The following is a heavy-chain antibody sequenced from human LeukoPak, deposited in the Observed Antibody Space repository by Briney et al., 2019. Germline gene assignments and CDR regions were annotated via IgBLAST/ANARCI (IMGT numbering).Heavy chain of an antibody. J-gene: IGHJ6*03. Sequence: SETLSLTCAVYGGSSSGYYWSWIRQPPGKGLEWIGEINDSGRTNYNPSLMSRVTVSVDTSKKQFSLRLTSVTATDTAVYYCARRWNYGRNYYIDVWGKGATVSVSS. D-gene: IGHD1-7*01. CDR2: INDSGRT. V-gene: IGHV4-34*01. CDR3: ARRWNYGRNYYIDV. CDR1: GGSSSGYY.